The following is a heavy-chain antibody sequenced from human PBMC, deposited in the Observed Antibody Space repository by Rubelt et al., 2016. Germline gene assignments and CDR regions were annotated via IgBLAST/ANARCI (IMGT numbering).Heavy chain of an antibody. CDR1: GFTFSSYA. CDR2: ISYDGSNK. D-gene: IGHD2-15*01. J-gene: IGHJ6*02. Sequence: SGFTFSSYAMHWVRQAPGKGLEWVAVISYDGSNKYYADSVKGRFTISRDNSKNTLYLQMNSLRAEDTAVYYCARDAATPQTYYYYGMDVWGQGTTVTVSS. V-gene: IGHV3-30*04. CDR3: ARDAATPQTYYYYGMDV.